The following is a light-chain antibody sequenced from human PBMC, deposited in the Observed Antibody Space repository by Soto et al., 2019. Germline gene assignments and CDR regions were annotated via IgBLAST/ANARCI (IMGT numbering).Light chain of an antibody. V-gene: IGKV1-39*01. CDR2: AAS. Sequence: DIQMTQSPSSLSASVGDRVTITCRARQTISTYLNSYQQNPGKAPKLLIYAASNLQTRVPSRFSGSGSGTDFTLTISSLQPEDFATYYCQKSSSIPYTFGQGTKLEIK. J-gene: IGKJ2*01. CDR1: QTISTY. CDR3: QKSSSIPYT.